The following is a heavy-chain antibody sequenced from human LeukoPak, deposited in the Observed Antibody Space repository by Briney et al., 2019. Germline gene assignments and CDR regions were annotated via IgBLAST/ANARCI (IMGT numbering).Heavy chain of an antibody. V-gene: IGHV3-74*01. CDR3: GRDGQGSTPLDY. D-gene: IGHD1-26*01. CDR2: ISADGSST. Sequence: PGGSLRLSCAASGFTFNSHWMHWVRQAPGRGLVWVSGISADGSSTRYADSVNGRFTISRDNDKNMLYLQMNSLRAEDTAVYYCGRDGQGSTPLDYWGQGTLVTVSS. CDR1: GFTFNSHW. J-gene: IGHJ4*02.